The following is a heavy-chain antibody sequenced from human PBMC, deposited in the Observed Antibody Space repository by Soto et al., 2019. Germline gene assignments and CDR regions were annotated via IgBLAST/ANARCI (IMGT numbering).Heavy chain of an antibody. Sequence: ETLSLTCTVSGGSISSSSYYWGWIRQPPGKGLEWIGSIYYSGSTYYNPSLKSRVTISVDTSKNQFSLKLSSVTAADTAVYYCARAGGIVVPAATFSSYYYGMDVWGQGTTVTVSS. CDR2: IYYSGST. J-gene: IGHJ6*02. V-gene: IGHV4-39*01. D-gene: IGHD2-2*01. CDR3: ARAGGIVVPAATFSSYYYGMDV. CDR1: GGSISSSSYY.